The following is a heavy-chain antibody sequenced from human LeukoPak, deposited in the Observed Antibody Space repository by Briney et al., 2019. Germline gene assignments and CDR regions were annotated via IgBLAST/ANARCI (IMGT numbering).Heavy chain of an antibody. V-gene: IGHV3-21*01. D-gene: IGHD3-22*01. J-gene: IGHJ4*02. CDR2: ISSSSSYI. CDR1: GFTFSSYS. Sequence: PGGSLRLSCAASGFTFSSYSMNWVRQAPGKGLEWVSSISSSSSYIYYADSVKGRFTISRDNAKNSLYLQMNSLRAEDTAVYYCAREAAYYYDSSGYEFDDWGQGTLVTVSS. CDR3: AREAAYYYDSSGYEFDD.